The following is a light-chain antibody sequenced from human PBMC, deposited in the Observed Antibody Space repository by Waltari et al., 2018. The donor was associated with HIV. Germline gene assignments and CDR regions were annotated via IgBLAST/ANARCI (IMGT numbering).Light chain of an antibody. CDR3: QSHDNKIFYV. CDR1: SGTIASRY. J-gene: IGLJ1*01. Sequence: FILTQPHSVSVSPVMTLTLSCNRSSGTIASRYVPWHQQPPGSSPTTVIYANNQRPSGVPDRFSGSIDSSSNSASLAISGLRTEDEADYYCQSHDNKIFYVFGGGTYVTVL. CDR2: ANN. V-gene: IGLV6-57*01.